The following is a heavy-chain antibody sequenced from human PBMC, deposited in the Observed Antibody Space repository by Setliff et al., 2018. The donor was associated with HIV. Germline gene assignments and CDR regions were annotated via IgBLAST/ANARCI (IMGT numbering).Heavy chain of an antibody. J-gene: IGHJ5*02. V-gene: IGHV4-59*02. CDR2: IYNSVTT. CDR1: GASVNYNT. CDR3: ARGGTSSNWFGP. Sequence: SETLSLTCSVSGASVNYNTWSWIRQAPGKGLQWIGFIYNSVTTNYNPSPKSRATISLDTSKNQFSLKLTSVTAADTAVYYCARGGTSSNWFGPWGQGTLVTVSS. D-gene: IGHD2-2*01.